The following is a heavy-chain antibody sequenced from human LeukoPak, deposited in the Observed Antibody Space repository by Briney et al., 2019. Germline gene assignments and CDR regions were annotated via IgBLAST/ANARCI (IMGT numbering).Heavy chain of an antibody. D-gene: IGHD3-10*01. CDR3: TSVIWFGEYTSDY. V-gene: IGHV3-66*01. J-gene: IGHJ4*02. Sequence: GGSLRLSCAASGSTVSSNYMSWVRQAPGKGLEWVSVIYSGGSTYYADSVKGRFTISRDNSKNTLYLQMNSLRAEDTAVYYCTSVIWFGEYTSDYWGQGTLVTVSS. CDR1: GSTVSSNY. CDR2: IYSGGST.